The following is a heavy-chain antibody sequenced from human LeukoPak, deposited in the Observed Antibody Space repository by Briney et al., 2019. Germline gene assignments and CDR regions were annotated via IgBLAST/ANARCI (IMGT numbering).Heavy chain of an antibody. CDR3: ARYYYDSSGYYYYFDY. V-gene: IGHV3-30*04. CDR2: ISYDGSNK. J-gene: IGHJ4*02. CDR1: GFTFSSYA. Sequence: PGGSLRLSCAASGFTFSSYAMHWARQAPGKGLEWVAVISYDGSNKYYADSVKGRLTISRDNSKNTLYLQMNSLRAEDTAVYYCARYYYDSSGYYYYFDYWGQGTLVTVSS. D-gene: IGHD3-22*01.